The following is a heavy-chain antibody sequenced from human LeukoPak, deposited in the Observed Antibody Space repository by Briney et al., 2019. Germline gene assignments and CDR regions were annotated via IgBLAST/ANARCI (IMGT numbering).Heavy chain of an antibody. V-gene: IGHV4-39*01. CDR1: GGSISSSSYY. Sequence: SETLSLTCTVSGGSISSSSYYWGWIRQPPGKGLEWIGSIYYSGSTYYSPSLKSRVTISVDTSKNQFSLKLSSVTAADTAVYYCARSPVGYSGSYYNRGAFDIWGQGTMVTVSS. CDR3: ARSPVGYSGSYYNRGAFDI. J-gene: IGHJ3*02. CDR2: IYYSGST. D-gene: IGHD1-26*01.